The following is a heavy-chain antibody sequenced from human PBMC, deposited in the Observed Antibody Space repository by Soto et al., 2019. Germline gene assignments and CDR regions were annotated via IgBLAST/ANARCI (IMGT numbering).Heavy chain of an antibody. CDR1: GGSINTGGYY. D-gene: IGHD4-17*01. CDR3: ARNDYGDNSLDY. Sequence: QVQLQESGPGLVKPSQTLSLTCTVSGGSINTGGYYWSWIRQHPGKSLEWIGYIYYIGSTYYNPSLKSRITISVDTSKNQFSLRLSSVTAADTAVYYCARNDYGDNSLDYWGQGTLVTVSS. J-gene: IGHJ4*02. V-gene: IGHV4-31*03. CDR2: IYYIGST.